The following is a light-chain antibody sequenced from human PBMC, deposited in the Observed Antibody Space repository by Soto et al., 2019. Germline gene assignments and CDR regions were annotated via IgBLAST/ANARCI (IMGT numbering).Light chain of an antibody. J-gene: IGLJ2*01. CDR2: YDN. Sequence: SYELTQPPSVSVAPGKTARITCGGNNIGSKSVHWYQQKPGQAPVLVIYYDNDRPSGIPERFSGSNSGNTATLPISRVEAGDEADYYCQVWDISSDHVVFGGGTKLTVL. CDR1: NIGSKS. CDR3: QVWDISSDHVV. V-gene: IGLV3-21*04.